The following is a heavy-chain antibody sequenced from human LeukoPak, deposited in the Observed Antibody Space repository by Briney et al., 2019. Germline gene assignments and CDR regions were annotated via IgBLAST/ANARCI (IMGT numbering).Heavy chain of an antibody. Sequence: SETLSLTCAVSGGSISSTNWWSWVRQPPGKGLEWIGEIYRSGTTNYKPSLKSRVTISLDKSRKHFSLKLTSVTAADSAVYYCARILARQFTSFSDSRPYSYYYMDVWGKGTTVTVSS. D-gene: IGHD2-21*01. J-gene: IGHJ6*03. CDR1: GGSISSTNW. V-gene: IGHV4-4*02. CDR2: IYRSGTT. CDR3: ARILARQFTSFSDSRPYSYYYMDV.